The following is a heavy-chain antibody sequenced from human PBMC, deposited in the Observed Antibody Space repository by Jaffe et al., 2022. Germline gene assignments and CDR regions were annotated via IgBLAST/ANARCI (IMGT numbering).Heavy chain of an antibody. CDR3: ASSTGYSSSWYEYYYYMDV. V-gene: IGHV4-38-2*01. CDR2: IYHSGST. D-gene: IGHD6-13*01. Sequence: QVQLQESGPGLVKPSETLSLTCAVSGYSISSGYYWGWIRQPPGKGLEWIGSIYHSGSTYYNPSLKSRVTISVDTSKNQFSLKLSSVTAADTAVYYCASSTGYSSSWYEYYYYMDVWGKGTTVTVSS. J-gene: IGHJ6*03. CDR1: GYSISSGYY.